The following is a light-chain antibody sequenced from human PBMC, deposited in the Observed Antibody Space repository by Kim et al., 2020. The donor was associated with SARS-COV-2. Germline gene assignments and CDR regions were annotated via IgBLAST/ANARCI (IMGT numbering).Light chain of an antibody. CDR3: QTWDTDIWV. CDR1: SGHGSYA. Sequence: QLVLTQSPSASASLGASVKLTCTLSSGHGSYAIAWHQQQPEKGPRYLMKVNSDGSHDKGDGIPDRFSGSSSGAERYLTISSLQSEDEADYYCQTWDTDIWVFGGGTKLTVL. J-gene: IGLJ3*02. CDR2: VNSDGSH. V-gene: IGLV4-69*01.